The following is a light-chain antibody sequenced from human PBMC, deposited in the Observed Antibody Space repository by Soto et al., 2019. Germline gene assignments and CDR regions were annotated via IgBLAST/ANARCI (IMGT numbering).Light chain of an antibody. CDR2: GTT. CDR1: TGAVTGGHF. V-gene: IGLV7-46*01. Sequence: QAVVTQEPSLTVSPGGTVTLTCGSSTGAVTGGHFPYWFQQKPGQAPRTLIYGTTNEHSSTPARFSGSLLGGKAALTLSGAQLEDEADYYCLLYFGSGRRLFGGGTKLTVL. J-gene: IGLJ3*02. CDR3: LLYFGSGRRL.